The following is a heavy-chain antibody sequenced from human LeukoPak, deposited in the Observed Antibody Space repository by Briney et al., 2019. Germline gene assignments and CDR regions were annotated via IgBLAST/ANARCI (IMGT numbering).Heavy chain of an antibody. J-gene: IGHJ4*02. D-gene: IGHD6-19*01. V-gene: IGHV3-33*08. CDR3: ARDRETGIAVAGMGCDY. CDR1: GFTFSTYD. CDR2: IWYDGSNK. Sequence: GGSLRLSCAASGFTFSTYDMHWVRQAPGTGLEWVAVIWYDGSNKYYADSVKGRFTISRDNPKNTLYLQMNSLRAEDTAVYYCARDRETGIAVAGMGCDYWGQGTLVTVSS.